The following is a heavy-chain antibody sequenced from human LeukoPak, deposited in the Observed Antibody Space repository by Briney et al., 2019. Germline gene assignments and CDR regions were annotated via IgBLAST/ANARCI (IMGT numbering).Heavy chain of an antibody. Sequence: SETLSLTCTVSGGSISSSSYYWGWIRQPPGKGLEWIGSIYYSGSTYYNPSLKSRVTISVDTSKNQFSLKLSSVTAADTAVYYCARRTKSARLDIVVVPAVKVAFDIWGQGTMVTVSS. CDR2: IYYSGST. CDR3: ARRTKSARLDIVVVPAVKVAFDI. J-gene: IGHJ3*02. D-gene: IGHD2-2*03. CDR1: GGSISSSSYY. V-gene: IGHV4-39*01.